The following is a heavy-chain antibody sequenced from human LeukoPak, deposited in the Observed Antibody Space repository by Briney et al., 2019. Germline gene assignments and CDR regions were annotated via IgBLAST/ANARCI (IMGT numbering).Heavy chain of an antibody. CDR1: GYTFTGYY. J-gene: IGHJ4*02. CDR2: INPNSGGT. Sequence: GASVKVSCKASGYTFTGYYMHWVRQAPGQGLEWMGRINPNSGGTNYAQKFQGRVTMTRETSISTAYMELSRLRSDDTAVYYCARRPPYYYGSGSLDIFDYWGQGTLVTVSS. D-gene: IGHD3-10*01. V-gene: IGHV1-2*06. CDR3: ARRPPYYYGSGSLDIFDY.